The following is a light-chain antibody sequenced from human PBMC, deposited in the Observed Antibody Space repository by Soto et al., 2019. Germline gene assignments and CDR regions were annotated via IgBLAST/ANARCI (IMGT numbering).Light chain of an antibody. Sequence: EIVLTQSPGTLSLSPGDRATLSCRARQSVRSSYLAWYQQKPGQAPRLLIFSASTRATGIPDRFSGSGSGTDFTLTINSLQSEVFAIYYCQPYNNWPLTFGGGTKVDIK. V-gene: IGKV3-20*01. CDR3: QPYNNWPLT. CDR1: QSVRSSY. J-gene: IGKJ4*01. CDR2: SAS.